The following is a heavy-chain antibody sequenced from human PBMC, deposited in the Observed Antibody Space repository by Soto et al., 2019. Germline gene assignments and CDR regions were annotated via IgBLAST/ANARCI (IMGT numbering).Heavy chain of an antibody. CDR1: GFTFSSYW. V-gene: IGHV3-7*01. D-gene: IGHD5-18*01. CDR2: IKQDGSEK. J-gene: IGHJ6*02. CDR3: SRARREYSDGIWFYYYGMDV. Sequence: GGSLRLSCAASGFTFSSYWMSWVRQAPGKGLEWVANIKQDGSEKYYVDSVKGRFTISRDNAKNSLYLQMNSLRAEDTAVYYCSRARREYSDGIWFYYYGMDVWGQWTTVTVSS.